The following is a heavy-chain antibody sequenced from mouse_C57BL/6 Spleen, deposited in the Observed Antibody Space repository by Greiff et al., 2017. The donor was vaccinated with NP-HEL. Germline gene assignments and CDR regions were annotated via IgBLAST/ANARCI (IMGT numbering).Heavy chain of an antibody. V-gene: IGHV14-2*01. Sequence: VQLKESGAELVKPGASVKLSCTASGFNIKDYYMPWVQQRPDQGLEWIGRIDPEDGETNYAPKFQGKATITADTSSNTAYLQLSSLTSEDTAVYYCARWTTVEVYAMDYWGQGTSVTVSS. J-gene: IGHJ4*01. D-gene: IGHD1-1*01. CDR3: ARWTTVEVYAMDY. CDR2: IDPEDGET. CDR1: GFNIKDYY.